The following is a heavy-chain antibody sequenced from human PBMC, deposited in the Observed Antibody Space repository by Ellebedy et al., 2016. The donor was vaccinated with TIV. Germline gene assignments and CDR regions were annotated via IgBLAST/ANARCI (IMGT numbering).Heavy chain of an antibody. CDR1: GFIFSDYS. CDR3: ARDTRFIDHQHNWFDP. V-gene: IGHV3-11*01. CDR2: ISSSGSTI. Sequence: GESLKISCAASGFIFSDYSMNWIRQAPGKGLEWVSSISSSGSTIYYADSVKGRCIISRDNAKNSLYLQMNSLRAEDTAVFYCARDTRFIDHQHNWFDPWGQGTLVTVSS. J-gene: IGHJ5*02. D-gene: IGHD1-26*01.